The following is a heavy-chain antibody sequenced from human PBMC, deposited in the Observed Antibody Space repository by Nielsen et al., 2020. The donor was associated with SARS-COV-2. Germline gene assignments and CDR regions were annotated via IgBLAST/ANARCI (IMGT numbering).Heavy chain of an antibody. CDR1: GFIFKDYA. D-gene: IGHD6-13*01. V-gene: IGHV3-23*03. J-gene: IGHJ4*02. CDR3: AKDRVIAAAGYFDY. CDR2: ISADGKYA. Sequence: GESLKISCAASGFIFKDYAMSWVRQTPGKGLEWLSAISADGKYADYRGAVRGRFTSSRDNSKSTLYLQMNSLRAEDTAVYYCAKDRVIAAAGYFDYWGQGTLVTVSS.